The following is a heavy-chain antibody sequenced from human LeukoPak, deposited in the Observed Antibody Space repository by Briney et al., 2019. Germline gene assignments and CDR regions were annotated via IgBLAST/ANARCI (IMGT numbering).Heavy chain of an antibody. CDR2: INHSGST. CDR1: GGSFNGYY. CDR3: ARGSSSWYYFDY. V-gene: IGHV4-34*01. Sequence: SETLSLTCAVYGGSFNGYYWSWIRQPPGKGLEWIGEINHSGSTNYNPSLKSRVTISVDTSKNQFSLKLSSVTAADTAVYYCARGSSSWYYFDYWGQGTLVTVSS. D-gene: IGHD6-13*01. J-gene: IGHJ4*02.